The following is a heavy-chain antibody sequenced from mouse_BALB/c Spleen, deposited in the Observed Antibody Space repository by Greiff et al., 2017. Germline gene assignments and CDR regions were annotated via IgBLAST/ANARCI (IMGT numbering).Heavy chain of an antibody. Sequence: EVQGVESGGGLVQPGGSRKLSCAASGFTFSSFGMHWVRQAPEKGLEWVAYISSGSSTIYYADTVKGRFTISRDNPKNTLFLQMTSLRSEDTAMYYCARGYYGSSFAYWGQGTLVTVSA. CDR2: ISSGSSTI. J-gene: IGHJ3*01. CDR1: GFTFSSFG. D-gene: IGHD1-1*01. CDR3: ARGYYGSSFAY. V-gene: IGHV5-17*02.